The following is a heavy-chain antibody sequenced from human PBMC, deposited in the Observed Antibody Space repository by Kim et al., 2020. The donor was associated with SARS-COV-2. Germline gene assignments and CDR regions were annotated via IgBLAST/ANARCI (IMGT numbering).Heavy chain of an antibody. V-gene: IGHV4-59*01. CDR3: ARVGYSSGMYYFDY. D-gene: IGHD6-19*01. Sequence: NPSLKSRVTISVDTSKNQFSLKLSSVTAADTAVYYCARVGYSSGMYYFDYWGQGTLVTVSS. J-gene: IGHJ4*02.